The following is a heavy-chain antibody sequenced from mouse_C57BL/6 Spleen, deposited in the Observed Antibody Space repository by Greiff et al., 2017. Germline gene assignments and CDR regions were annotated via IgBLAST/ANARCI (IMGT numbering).Heavy chain of an antibody. D-gene: IGHD1-1*01. V-gene: IGHV1-15*01. J-gene: IGHJ3*01. Sequence: VQLQQSGAELVRPGASVTLSCKASGFTFTDYEMPWVKQTPVHGLEWIGAIDPETGGTAYNQKFKGKAILTADKSSSTAYMELRSLTSEDSAVYYCTRFLITTVVEVLAYWGQGTLVTVSA. CDR1: GFTFTDYE. CDR2: IDPETGGT. CDR3: TRFLITTVVEVLAY.